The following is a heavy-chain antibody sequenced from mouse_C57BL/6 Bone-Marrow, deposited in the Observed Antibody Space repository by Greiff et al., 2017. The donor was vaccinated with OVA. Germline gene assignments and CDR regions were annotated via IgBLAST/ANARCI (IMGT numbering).Heavy chain of an antibody. Sequence: EVKVVESGPGLAKPSQTLSLTCSVTGYSITSAYWNWIRKFPGNKLEYMGYISYSGSTYYNPSLKSRISITRDTSKNQYYLQLNSVTTEDTATYYCARDYYGSSHWYFDVWGTGTTVTVSS. D-gene: IGHD1-1*01. V-gene: IGHV3-8*01. CDR3: ARDYYGSSHWYFDV. CDR2: ISYSGST. CDR1: GYSITSAY. J-gene: IGHJ1*03.